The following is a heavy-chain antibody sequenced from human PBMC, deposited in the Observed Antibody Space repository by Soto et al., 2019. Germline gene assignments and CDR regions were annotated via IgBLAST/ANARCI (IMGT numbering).Heavy chain of an antibody. V-gene: IGHV4-34*01. CDR1: GGSFSGYY. CDR3: ARGGIFGAPRWFDP. D-gene: IGHD3-3*01. Sequence: PSETLSLTCAVYGGSFSGYYWSWIRQPPGKGLEWIGEINHSGSTNYNPSLKSRVTISVDTSKNQFSLKLSSVTAADTAVHYCARGGIFGAPRWFDPWGQGTLVTVSS. CDR2: INHSGST. J-gene: IGHJ5*02.